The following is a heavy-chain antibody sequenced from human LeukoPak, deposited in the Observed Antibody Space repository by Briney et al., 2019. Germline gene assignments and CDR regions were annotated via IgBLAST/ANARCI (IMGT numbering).Heavy chain of an antibody. CDR3: ARGHYDSSGYYRAFDH. D-gene: IGHD3-22*01. Sequence: GESLKISCKGSGYSFTSYWIGWVRQMPGKGLEWMGIIYPGDSDTRYSPSFQGQVTISADKSISTAYLQWSSLKASDTAKYYCARGHYDSSGYYRAFDHWAQGTLVTVSS. V-gene: IGHV5-51*01. CDR2: IYPGDSDT. J-gene: IGHJ4*02. CDR1: GYSFTSYW.